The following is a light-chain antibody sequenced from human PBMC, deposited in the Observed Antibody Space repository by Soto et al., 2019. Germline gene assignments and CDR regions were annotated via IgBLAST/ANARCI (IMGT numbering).Light chain of an antibody. V-gene: IGKV3-20*01. CDR3: HHYGGSPT. CDR2: DAS. CDR1: QTFGSSY. Sequence: EIVLTQSPGTLSLSPGHRATLSCRASQTFGSSYLAWYQQEPGQAPRLLIYDASNRATGIPDRFSGSGSGTDFTLTISRLEPEDFAVYYCHHYGGSPTFGGGTKVDIK. J-gene: IGKJ4*01.